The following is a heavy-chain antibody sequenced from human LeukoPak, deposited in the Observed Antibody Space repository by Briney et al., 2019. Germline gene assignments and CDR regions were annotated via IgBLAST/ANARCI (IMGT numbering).Heavy chain of an antibody. Sequence: GASVKVSCKASGGTFSSYAISWVRQAPGQGLEWMGGIIPIFGTANYAQKFQGRVTITADESTSTAYMELSSLRSEDTAVYYCARRSAAAPMDAFDIWGQGTMVTVSS. CDR3: ARRSAAAPMDAFDI. D-gene: IGHD2-2*01. CDR1: GGTFSSYA. J-gene: IGHJ3*02. CDR2: IIPIFGTA. V-gene: IGHV1-69*13.